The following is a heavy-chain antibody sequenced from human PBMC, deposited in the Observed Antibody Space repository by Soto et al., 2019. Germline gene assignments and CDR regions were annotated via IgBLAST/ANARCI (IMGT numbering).Heavy chain of an antibody. Sequence: EASVKVSCKTSGYSFKNYGVAWVRQAPGQGLEWMGWISAYNGNTNYAQNFQGRVTMTTDTSTGTVYMELRSLRSDDTAVYYCARSYDSSGRQSYFDYWGQGTPVTVSS. CDR1: GYSFKNYG. CDR2: ISAYNGNT. V-gene: IGHV1-18*01. J-gene: IGHJ4*02. CDR3: ARSYDSSGRQSYFDY. D-gene: IGHD3-22*01.